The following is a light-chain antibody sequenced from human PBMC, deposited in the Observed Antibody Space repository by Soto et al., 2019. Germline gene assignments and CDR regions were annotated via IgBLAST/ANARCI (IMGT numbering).Light chain of an antibody. Sequence: QSALTQPASVSGSPGQSITISCTGTSSDVGSYNLVSWYQQHPGKAPKLMIYEGSKRPSGVSNRFSGSKSGNTASLTISGLQAEDEADYYCCSYAGSSTLVFGGGTKDTVL. CDR1: SSDVGSYNL. J-gene: IGLJ2*01. CDR3: CSYAGSSTLV. CDR2: EGS. V-gene: IGLV2-23*01.